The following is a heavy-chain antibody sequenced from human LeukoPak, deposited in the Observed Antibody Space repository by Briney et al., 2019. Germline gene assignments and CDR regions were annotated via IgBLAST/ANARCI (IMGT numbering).Heavy chain of an antibody. J-gene: IGHJ3*02. D-gene: IGHD3-22*01. CDR1: GYTFTGYY. CDR3: ARVHYYDSGAFDI. V-gene: IGHV1-2*02. Sequence: ASVKVSCKASGYTFTGYYMHWVRQAPGQGLEWMGWINPNSGGTNYAQKFQGRVTMTRDTSISTAYMELSRLRSDDTAVYYCARVHYYDSGAFDIWGQGTMVTVSS. CDR2: INPNSGGT.